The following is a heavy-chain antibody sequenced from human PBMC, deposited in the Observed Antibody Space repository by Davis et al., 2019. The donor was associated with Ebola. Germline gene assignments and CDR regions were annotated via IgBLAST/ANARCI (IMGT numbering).Heavy chain of an antibody. V-gene: IGHV3-7*03. Sequence: GESLKISCAASGFTFSSYWMSWVRQAPGKGLEWVANIKQDGSEKYYVDSVKGRFTISRDNSKNTLYLQMNSLRAEDTAVYYCPRFSRYYYFDYWGQGTLVTVSS. CDR1: GFTFSSYW. CDR2: IKQDGSEK. D-gene: IGHD2-15*01. J-gene: IGHJ4*02. CDR3: PRFSRYYYFDY.